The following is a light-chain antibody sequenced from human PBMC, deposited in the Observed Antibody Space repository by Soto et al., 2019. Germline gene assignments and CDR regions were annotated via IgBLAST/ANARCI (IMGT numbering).Light chain of an antibody. CDR2: AAS. Sequence: DIQMTQSPSSLSASVGDRVTITCRASQSISSYLNWYQQKPGKAPKLLIYAASSLQSGVPSRFSGSGSGTDVTLTISSLQPEDFATYYCQQSYSTPAITFGQGTRLEI. CDR3: QQSYSTPAIT. J-gene: IGKJ5*01. V-gene: IGKV1-39*01. CDR1: QSISSY.